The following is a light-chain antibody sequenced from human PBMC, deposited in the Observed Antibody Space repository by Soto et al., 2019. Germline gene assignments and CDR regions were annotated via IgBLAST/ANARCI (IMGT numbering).Light chain of an antibody. CDR3: QQYGSSPPWT. CDR1: QSLTSSY. Sequence: EIVLTQSPGTLSLSPGERATLSCRASQSLTSSYLAWYQQKPGQAPRLLIYGASSRATGIADRFSGSGSGTDFTLTISRLEPEDFAVYYCQQYGSSPPWTFGQGTKVEIK. J-gene: IGKJ1*01. V-gene: IGKV3-20*01. CDR2: GAS.